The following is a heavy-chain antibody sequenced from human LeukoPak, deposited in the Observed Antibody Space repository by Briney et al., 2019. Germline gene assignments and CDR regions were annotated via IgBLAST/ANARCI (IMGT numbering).Heavy chain of an antibody. CDR1: GFTFSNAW. J-gene: IGHJ4*02. Sequence: GGSLRLSFAASGFTFSNAWMSWVRQAPGKGLEWVAVISYDGSNKYYADSVKGRFTISRDNSKNTLYLQMNSLRAEDTAVYYCARDTTSYSGSYGGSLGYWGQGTLVTVSS. V-gene: IGHV3-30-3*01. CDR3: ARDTTSYSGSYGGSLGY. D-gene: IGHD1-26*01. CDR2: ISYDGSNK.